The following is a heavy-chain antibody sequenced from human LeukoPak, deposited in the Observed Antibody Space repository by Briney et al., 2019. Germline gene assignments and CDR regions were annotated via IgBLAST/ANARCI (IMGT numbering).Heavy chain of an antibody. CDR2: IYYSGST. Sequence: SETLSLTCTVSGGPISSYYWSWIRQPPGKGLEWIGYIYYSGSTNYNPSLKSRVTISVDTSKNQFSLKLSSVTAADTAVYYCARGRSGLLTWGQGALVTVSS. CDR1: GGPISSYY. J-gene: IGHJ4*02. D-gene: IGHD3-10*01. V-gene: IGHV4-59*01. CDR3: ARGRSGLLT.